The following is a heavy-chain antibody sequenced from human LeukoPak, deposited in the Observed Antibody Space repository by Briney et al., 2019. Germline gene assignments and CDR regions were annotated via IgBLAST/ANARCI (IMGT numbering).Heavy chain of an antibody. D-gene: IGHD2-15*01. CDR3: AKEKDIVVVVAATRHYYYYMDV. V-gene: IGHV3-30*04. CDR1: GFTFSSYA. CDR2: ISYDGSNK. Sequence: PGRSLRLSCAASGFTFSSYAMHWVRQAPGKGLEWVAVISYDGSNKYYADSVKGRFTISRDNSKNTLYLQMNSLRAEDTALYYCAKEKDIVVVVAATRHYYYYMDVWGKGTTVTVSS. J-gene: IGHJ6*03.